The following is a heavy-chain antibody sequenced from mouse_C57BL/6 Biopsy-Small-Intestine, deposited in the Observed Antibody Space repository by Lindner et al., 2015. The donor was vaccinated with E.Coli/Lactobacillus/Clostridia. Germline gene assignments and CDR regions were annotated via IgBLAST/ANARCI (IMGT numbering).Heavy chain of an antibody. Sequence: VQLQESGPELVKPGASVKMSCKASGYTFTDSYIHWVKQSHEKSLEWIGYIYPNNGGNGFNQKFKGKATLTVDTSSSTAYMELRSLTSEDSAVYYCARMGDYPDYWGQGTTLTVSS. D-gene: IGHD2-4*01. CDR3: ARMGDYPDY. CDR2: IYPNNGGN. J-gene: IGHJ2*01. V-gene: IGHV1-34*01. CDR1: GYTFTDSY.